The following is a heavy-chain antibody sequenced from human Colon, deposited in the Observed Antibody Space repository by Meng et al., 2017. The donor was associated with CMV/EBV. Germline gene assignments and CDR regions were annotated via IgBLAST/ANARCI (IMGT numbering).Heavy chain of an antibody. V-gene: IGHV3-21*01. D-gene: IGHD1-26*01. J-gene: IGHJ4*02. CDR3: ARVGLSGSYLHS. CDR1: GFSFRNYG. CDR2: ISSSSSYI. Sequence: GGSLRLSCAASGFSFRNYGMSWVRQAPGKGLEWVSSISSSSSYIYYADSVKGRFTISRDNAKNSLYLQMNSLRAEDTAVYYCARVGLSGSYLHSWGQGTLVTVSS.